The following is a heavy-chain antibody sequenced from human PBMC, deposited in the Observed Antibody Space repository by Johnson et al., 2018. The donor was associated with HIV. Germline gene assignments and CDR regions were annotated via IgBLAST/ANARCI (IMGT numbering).Heavy chain of an antibody. J-gene: IGHJ3*01. CDR2: IRYDGSEK. CDR3: ARDGRDLVTRGGFDV. D-gene: IGHD5-18*01. CDR1: GFTFSSYG. V-gene: IGHV3-30*02. Sequence: QVQLVESGGGVVQPGGSLRLSCAASGFTFSSYGMHWVRQAPGKGLEWVAFIRYDGSEKYYVDSVKGRFTISRDNSKNTLYLQMNSLRPEDTAVYYCARDGRDLVTRGGFDVWGQGTMVTVAS.